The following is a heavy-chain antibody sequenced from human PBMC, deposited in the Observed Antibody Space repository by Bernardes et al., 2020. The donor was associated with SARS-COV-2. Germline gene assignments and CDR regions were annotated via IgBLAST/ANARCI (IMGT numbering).Heavy chain of an antibody. V-gene: IGHV3-13*01. CDR2: IGTAGDT. D-gene: IGHD3-10*01. CDR3: ARDFKVGRMVRGVPRSYYYGMDV. Sequence: GGSLRLSCAASGFTFSSYDMHWVRQATGKGLEWVSAIGTAGDTYYPGSVKGRFTISRENAKNSLYLQMNSLRAGDTAVYYCARDFKVGRMVRGVPRSYYYGMDVWGQGTTVTVSS. J-gene: IGHJ6*02. CDR1: GFTFSSYD.